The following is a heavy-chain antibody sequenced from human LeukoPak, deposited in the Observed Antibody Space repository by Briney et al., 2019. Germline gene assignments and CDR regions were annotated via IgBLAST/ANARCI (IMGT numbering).Heavy chain of an antibody. CDR1: GGSISSGSYY. CDR3: ARVPYDFWSGYYGAFDI. Sequence: PSQTLSLTCTVSGGSISSGSYYWSWIRHPAGKGLEWIGRIYTSGSTNYNPSLKSRVTISVATSKNQFPLKLSSVTAADTAVYYCARVPYDFWSGYYGAFDIWGQGTMVTVSS. D-gene: IGHD3-3*01. V-gene: IGHV4-61*02. CDR2: IYTSGST. J-gene: IGHJ3*02.